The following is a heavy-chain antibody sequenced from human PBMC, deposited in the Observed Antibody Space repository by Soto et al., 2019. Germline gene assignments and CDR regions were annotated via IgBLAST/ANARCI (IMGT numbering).Heavy chain of an antibody. CDR2: ISYDGSNK. J-gene: IGHJ6*01. CDR1: GFTFSSYA. D-gene: IGHD3-22*01. Sequence: QVQLVESGGGVVQPGRSLRLSCAASGFTFSSYAMHWVRQAPGKGLEWVAVISYDGSNKYYADSVKGRFTISRDNSKNTLYLQMNSLRAEDTAVYYCARDLGDYYDSSGPGTMDVW. V-gene: IGHV3-30-3*01. CDR3: ARDLGDYYDSSGPGTMDV.